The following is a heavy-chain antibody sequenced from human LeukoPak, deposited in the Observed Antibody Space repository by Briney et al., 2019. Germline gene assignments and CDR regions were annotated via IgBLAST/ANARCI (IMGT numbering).Heavy chain of an antibody. CDR3: ARKSWAIVEWDYYYYMDV. CDR2: ISPTSGTI. Sequence: PGGSLRLSCAASGFTFSNYAMNWVRQAPGKGLEWVSYISPTSGTIHYVDSVKGRFTISRDNAKNSLYLQMNSLRAEDTAVYYCARKSWAIVEWDYYYYMDVWGKGTTVTVSS. CDR1: GFTFSNYA. D-gene: IGHD1-26*01. J-gene: IGHJ6*03. V-gene: IGHV3-48*01.